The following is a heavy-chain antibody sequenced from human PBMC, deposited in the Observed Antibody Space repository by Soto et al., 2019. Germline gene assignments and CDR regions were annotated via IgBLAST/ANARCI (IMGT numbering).Heavy chain of an antibody. CDR1: GGSVSSGSYY. J-gene: IGHJ6*02. Sequence: PSETLSLTCTVSGGSVSSGSYYWSWIRQPPGKGLEWIGYIYYSGSTNYNPSLKSRVTISVDTSKNQFSLKLSSVTAADTAVYYCARDSYYDTYYYYGMDVWGQGTTVTVSS. D-gene: IGHD3-22*01. CDR3: ARDSYYDTYYYYGMDV. V-gene: IGHV4-61*01. CDR2: IYYSGST.